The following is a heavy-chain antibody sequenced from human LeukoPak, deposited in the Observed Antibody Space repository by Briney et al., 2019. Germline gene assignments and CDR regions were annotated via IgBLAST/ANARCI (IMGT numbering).Heavy chain of an antibody. CDR1: GGSISSYS. CDR3: ARGEIVATIPSFDY. CDR2: IYYSGST. V-gene: IGHV4-59*01. J-gene: IGHJ4*02. D-gene: IGHD5-12*01. Sequence: SETLSLTCTVSGGSISSYSWSWIRQPPGKGLEWIGYIYYSGSTNYNPPPTSRATISVDTSKNQFSLKLSSVTAADTAVYYCARGEIVATIPSFDYWGQGTLVTVSS.